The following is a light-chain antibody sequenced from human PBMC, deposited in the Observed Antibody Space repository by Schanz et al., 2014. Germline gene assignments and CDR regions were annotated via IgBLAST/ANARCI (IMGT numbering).Light chain of an antibody. CDR1: QSVTDN. V-gene: IGKV3-15*01. Sequence: EILMTQSPATLSVSPGERATLSCRASQSVTDNLVWYQQKPGQPPRLLIYGASTRATGIPARFSGSGSGTDFTLIISRLEPEDFAVYFCHQYGSSPFTFGPGTKVDIK. CDR2: GAS. J-gene: IGKJ3*01. CDR3: HQYGSSPFT.